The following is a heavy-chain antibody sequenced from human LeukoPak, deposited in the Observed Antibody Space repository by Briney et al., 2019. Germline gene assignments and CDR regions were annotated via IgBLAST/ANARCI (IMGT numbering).Heavy chain of an antibody. CDR2: INHSGST. J-gene: IGHJ4*02. V-gene: IGHV4-34*01. CDR3: ARGVGIWSGYYISHALDY. D-gene: IGHD3-3*01. Sequence: PSETLSLTCAVYGGPFSGYYWSWIRQPPGKGLEWIGEINHSGSTNYNPSLKSRVTISVDTSKNQFSLKLSSVTAADTAVYYCARGVGIWSGYYISHALDYWGQGTLVTVSS. CDR1: GGPFSGYY.